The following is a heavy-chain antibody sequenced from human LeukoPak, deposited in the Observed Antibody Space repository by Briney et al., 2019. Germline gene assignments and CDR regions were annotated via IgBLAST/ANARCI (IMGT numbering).Heavy chain of an antibody. V-gene: IGHV4-30-2*01. Sequence: PSETLSLTCAVSGGSISSGGYSWSWIRQPPGKGLEWIGYIYHSGSTYYNPSLKSRVTISVDRSKNQFSLKLSSVTAADTAVYYCARGWSYYGSLFDPWGQGTLVTVSS. CDR2: IYHSGST. J-gene: IGHJ5*02. D-gene: IGHD3-10*01. CDR1: GGSISSGGYS. CDR3: ARGWSYYGSLFDP.